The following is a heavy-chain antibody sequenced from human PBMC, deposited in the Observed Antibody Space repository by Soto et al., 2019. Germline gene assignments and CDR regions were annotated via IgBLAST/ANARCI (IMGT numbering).Heavy chain of an antibody. Sequence: QVQLVESGGGVVQPGRSLGLSCAASGFTFSRYVMHWVRQAPGKGLEWVALISSDGSSEYYADSVRGRFTISRDTSTNTLYLQMNSLRVEDTALYFCARARSPEYNCYALKAWGQGTTVT. J-gene: IGHJ6*02. CDR1: GFTFSRYV. CDR2: ISSDGSSE. CDR3: ARARSPEYNCYALKA. V-gene: IGHV3-30-3*01. D-gene: IGHD1-1*01.